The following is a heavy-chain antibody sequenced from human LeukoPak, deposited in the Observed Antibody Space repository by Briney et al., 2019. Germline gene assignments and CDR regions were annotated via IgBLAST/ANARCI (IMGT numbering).Heavy chain of an antibody. CDR2: ISGNGGST. CDR3: TGSYYYEYFQH. Sequence: PGGSLRLSCAASGLTFSSYAMNWVRPAPGKGLEWVSVISGNGGSTYYADSVRGRFTNSSDNSKSTLYLQINSLRAEDTALYYCTGSYYYEYFQHWGQGTLVTVSS. V-gene: IGHV3-23*01. J-gene: IGHJ1*01. CDR1: GLTFSSYA. D-gene: IGHD3-22*01.